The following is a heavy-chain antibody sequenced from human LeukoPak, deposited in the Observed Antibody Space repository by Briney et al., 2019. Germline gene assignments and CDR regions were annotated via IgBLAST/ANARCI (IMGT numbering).Heavy chain of an antibody. D-gene: IGHD6-6*01. V-gene: IGHV4-39*01. CDR1: GGSISSSSYY. CDR2: IYYSGST. J-gene: IGHJ5*02. Sequence: PSETLSLTCTVSGGSISSSSYYWGWIRQPPGKGLEWIGSIYYSGSTYYNPSLKSRVTISVDTSKNQFSLKLSSVTAADSAVYYCARQLAARPGVDANWFDPWGQGTLVTVSS. CDR3: ARQLAARPGVDANWFDP.